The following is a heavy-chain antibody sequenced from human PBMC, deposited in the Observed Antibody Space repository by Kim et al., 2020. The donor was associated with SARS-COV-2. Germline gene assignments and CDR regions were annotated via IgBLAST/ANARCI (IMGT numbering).Heavy chain of an antibody. V-gene: IGHV3-30-3*01. Sequence: GGSLRLSCAASGFTFSSYAMHWVRQAPGKGLEWVAVMSYDGSNKYYADSVKGRFTISRDNSKNTLYLQMNSLRAEDTAVYYCAREGIVATGFDYWGQGTLVTVSS. D-gene: IGHD5-12*01. J-gene: IGHJ4*02. CDR2: MSYDGSNK. CDR1: GFTFSSYA. CDR3: AREGIVATGFDY.